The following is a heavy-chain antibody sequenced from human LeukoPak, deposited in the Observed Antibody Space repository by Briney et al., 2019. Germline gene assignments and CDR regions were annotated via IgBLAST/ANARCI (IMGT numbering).Heavy chain of an antibody. J-gene: IGHJ6*03. CDR1: GFTFVDYG. D-gene: IGHD1-26*01. Sequence: GGSLRLSCAASGFTFVDYGMSWVRQAPGKGLEWVSGINWNGGSTGYADSVKGRFTISRDNAKNSLYLQMNSLRAEDTALYYCATYVLGATTDFYYYMDVWGKGTSVTVSS. V-gene: IGHV3-20*04. CDR2: INWNGGST. CDR3: ATYVLGATTDFYYYMDV.